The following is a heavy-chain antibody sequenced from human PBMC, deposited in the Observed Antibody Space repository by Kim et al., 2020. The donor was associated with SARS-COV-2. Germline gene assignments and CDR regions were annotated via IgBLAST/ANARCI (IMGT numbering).Heavy chain of an antibody. J-gene: IGHJ4*01. V-gene: IGHV3-9*01. Sequence: GGSLRLSCAASGFTFGDHVMHWVRLATGKGLEWVAGINWNSGAIDYAGSVKGRFTISRDNAKNSLYLQMNSLKPEDTAFYYCARGVVRTRREGGWGYYF. CDR1: GFTFGDHV. CDR2: INWNSGAI. D-gene: IGHD3-10*01. CDR3: ARGVVRTRREGGWGYYF.